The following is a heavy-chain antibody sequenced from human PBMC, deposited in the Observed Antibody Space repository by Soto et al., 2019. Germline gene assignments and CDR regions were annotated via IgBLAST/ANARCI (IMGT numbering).Heavy chain of an antibody. Sequence: GGSLRLSCAASGFTFSSYWMSWVRQAPGKGLEWVANIKQDGSEKYYVDSVKGRFTISRDNAKNSLYLQMNSLRAEDTAVYYCAREKQQPPRGGGYYYYMDVWGKGTTVTVSS. CDR1: GFTFSSYW. CDR3: AREKQQPPRGGGYYYYMDV. V-gene: IGHV3-7*01. J-gene: IGHJ6*03. D-gene: IGHD6-13*01. CDR2: IKQDGSEK.